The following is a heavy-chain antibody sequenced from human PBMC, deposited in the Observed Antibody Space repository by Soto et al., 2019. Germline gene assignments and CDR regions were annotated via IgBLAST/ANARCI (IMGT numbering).Heavy chain of an antibody. CDR3: VRDWSTFWGMDV. CDR2: IKQDGSEK. V-gene: IGHV3-7*01. Sequence: GGSLRLSCAASGFTFSTYWMNWVRQAPGKGLEWVANIKQDGSEKYYVDSVKGRFAISRDNAKDSPFLQMNNLRAEDTAVYYCVRDWSTFWGMDVWGQGTTVTVSS. CDR1: GFTFSTYW. J-gene: IGHJ6*02.